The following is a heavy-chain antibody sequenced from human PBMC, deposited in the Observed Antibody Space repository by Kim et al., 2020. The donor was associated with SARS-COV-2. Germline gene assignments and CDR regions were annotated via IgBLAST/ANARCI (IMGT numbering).Heavy chain of an antibody. CDR3: AKTTYSSRMVPTDAVDI. Sequence: VKGRFTIARDNSKNTLYLQMNSLRAEDTAVYYCAKTTYSSRMVPTDAVDIWGQGTMVTVSS. J-gene: IGHJ3*02. D-gene: IGHD6-13*01. V-gene: IGHV3-23*01.